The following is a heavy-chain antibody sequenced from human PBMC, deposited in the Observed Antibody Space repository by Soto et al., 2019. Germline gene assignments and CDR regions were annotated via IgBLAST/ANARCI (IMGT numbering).Heavy chain of an antibody. CDR3: AREFLEWFVDY. CDR1: GFTFSSYG. Sequence: QVQLVESGGGVVQPGRSLRLSCAASGFTFSSYGMHWVRQAPGKGLEWVAVIWYDGSNKYYADSVKGRFTISRDNSKNTLYLQMNSLRAEDTAVYYCAREFLEWFVDYWGQGTLVTVSS. J-gene: IGHJ4*02. CDR2: IWYDGSNK. V-gene: IGHV3-33*01. D-gene: IGHD3-3*01.